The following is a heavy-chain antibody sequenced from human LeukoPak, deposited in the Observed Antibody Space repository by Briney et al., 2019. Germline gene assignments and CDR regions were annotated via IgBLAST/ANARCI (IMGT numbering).Heavy chain of an antibody. CDR1: GFTFSTYW. CDR3: ARGGAARPDF. J-gene: IGHJ4*02. CDR2: IKADGGEK. D-gene: IGHD6-6*01. Sequence: GVSLRLSCAASGFTFSTYWMNWFRQTPGKGLEWVAKIKADGGEKDHVASVKGRFTISRDNAKNSLYLQMNSLRVEDTAVYYCARGGAARPDFWGQGTLVTVSS. V-gene: IGHV3-7*01.